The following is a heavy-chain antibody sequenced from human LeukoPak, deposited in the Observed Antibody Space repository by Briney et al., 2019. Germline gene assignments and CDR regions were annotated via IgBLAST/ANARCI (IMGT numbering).Heavy chain of an antibody. Sequence: GGSLRLSCAASGFTFSSYAMSWVRQAPGKGLEWVSGITGTGGSTDYADSEKGRFTISRDNSKNTLYLQMNSLRAEDTAVYSRAKATSPAVYFDYWGQGTLVTVSS. V-gene: IGHV3-23*01. CDR1: GFTFSSYA. CDR2: ITGTGGST. J-gene: IGHJ4*02. CDR3: AKATSPAVYFDY.